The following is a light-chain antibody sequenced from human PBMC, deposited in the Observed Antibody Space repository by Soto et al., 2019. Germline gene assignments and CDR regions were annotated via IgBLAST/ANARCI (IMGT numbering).Light chain of an antibody. Sequence: QSALTQPASVSGSHGQSITISCTGTSSDVGGYNYVSWYQQHPGKAPKLMIYDVSNRPSGVSNRFSGSKSGNTASLTISGLQAEDEADYYCSSYTSSSTSYVFGTGTKVTVL. V-gene: IGLV2-14*01. CDR3: SSYTSSSTSYV. J-gene: IGLJ1*01. CDR2: DVS. CDR1: SSDVGGYNY.